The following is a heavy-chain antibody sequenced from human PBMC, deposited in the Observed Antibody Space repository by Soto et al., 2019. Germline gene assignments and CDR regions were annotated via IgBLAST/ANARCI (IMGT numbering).Heavy chain of an antibody. V-gene: IGHV5-10-1*01. Sequence: GESLKISCKGSGYSFTSYWISWLRQMPVKGLEWMGSIDPSDSYTNYSPSFQGHVTISADKSISTAYLQWSSLKASDTTMYYCAGWYYYDSSGYSPDAFDIWGQGTMVTVSS. CDR1: GYSFTSYW. J-gene: IGHJ3*02. D-gene: IGHD3-22*01. CDR2: IDPSDSYT. CDR3: AGWYYYDSSGYSPDAFDI.